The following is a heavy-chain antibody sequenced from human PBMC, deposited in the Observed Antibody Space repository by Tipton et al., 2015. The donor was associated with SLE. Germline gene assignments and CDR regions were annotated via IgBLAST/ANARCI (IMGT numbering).Heavy chain of an antibody. CDR2: MYYRGST. Sequence: TLSLTCTVSVGSISNSFWSWIRQPAGKGLEWIGSMYYRGSTYYNPSLESRVTMSLDTSKNQFSLKLNSVTAADTAVYYCARQRGYNYGLFNWFDPWGQGTLVTVSS. J-gene: IGHJ5*02. D-gene: IGHD3/OR15-3a*01. CDR3: ARQRGYNYGLFNWFDP. V-gene: IGHV4-4*07. CDR1: VGSISNSF.